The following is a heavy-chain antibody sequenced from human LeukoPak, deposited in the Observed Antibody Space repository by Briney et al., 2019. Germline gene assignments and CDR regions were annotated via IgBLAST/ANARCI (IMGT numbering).Heavy chain of an antibody. CDR3: ARDTFRNSAATRGLPVY. D-gene: IGHD2-2*01. Sequence: SVKVSCKASGGTFSSYAISWVRQAPGQGLEWMGGIIPIFGTANYAQKFQGRVTITADKSTSTAYMELSSLRSEDTAVYYCARDTFRNSAATRGLPVYWGQGTLVTVSS. J-gene: IGHJ4*02. CDR2: IIPIFGTA. CDR1: GGTFSSYA. V-gene: IGHV1-69*06.